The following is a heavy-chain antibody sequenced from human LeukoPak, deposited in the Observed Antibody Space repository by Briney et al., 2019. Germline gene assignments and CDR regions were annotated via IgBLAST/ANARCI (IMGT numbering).Heavy chain of an antibody. CDR2: ISYDGSNK. D-gene: IGHD1-14*01. V-gene: IGHV3-30-3*01. CDR3: ARAASGESALLSRGNYYYYGMDV. Sequence: GGSLRLSCAAYGFTFSSYAMHWVRQAPGKGLEWVAVISYDGSNKYYADSVKGRFTISRDNSKNTLYLQMNSLRAEDTAVYYCARAASGESALLSRGNYYYYGMDVWGQGTTVTVSS. CDR1: GFTFSSYA. J-gene: IGHJ6*02.